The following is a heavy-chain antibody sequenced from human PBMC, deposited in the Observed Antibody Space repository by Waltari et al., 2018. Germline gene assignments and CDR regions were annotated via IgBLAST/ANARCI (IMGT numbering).Heavy chain of an antibody. D-gene: IGHD3-10*01. Sequence: QVQLQESGPGLVKPSETLSLTCAVPGYSISSAYLWGWIRQPPGKGLEWIVNIYHNGYTDYNPSLRSRVTILADTSKNQFSLKMSSVTAADTAVYYCARLSRGPIECWGQGTLVAVSS. CDR2: IYHNGYT. CDR3: ARLSRGPIEC. CDR1: GYSISSAYL. J-gene: IGHJ4*02. V-gene: IGHV4-38-2*01.